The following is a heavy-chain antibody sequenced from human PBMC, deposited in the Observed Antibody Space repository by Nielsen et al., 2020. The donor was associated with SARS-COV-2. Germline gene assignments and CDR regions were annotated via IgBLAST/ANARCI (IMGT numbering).Heavy chain of an antibody. CDR1: GFTFSSLW. J-gene: IGHJ3*01. CDR2: IKPDGSEK. Sequence: GESLKISCAASGFTFSSLWMSWVRQVPGKGLEWVADIKPDGSEKFYVDSVKGRFTISRDNAKNSMSLQMNSLRVEDTAVYYCARDWSRAFDVWGQGTRDTVSS. V-gene: IGHV3-7*01. CDR3: ARDWSRAFDV.